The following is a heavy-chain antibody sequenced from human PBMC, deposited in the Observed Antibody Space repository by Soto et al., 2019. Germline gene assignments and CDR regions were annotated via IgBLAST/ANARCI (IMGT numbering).Heavy chain of an antibody. CDR1: GFPFDDYG. D-gene: IGHD4-17*01. CDR3: ARAPGFYGDFFDY. V-gene: IGHV3-20*03. CDR2: INRDGGST. Sequence: SLRLSFAAFGFPFDDYGMSWVRQAPGKGLEWVSGINRDGGSTGYADSVKGRFTVSRDNAKNSLYLQMNSLRADDTAFYYCARAPGFYGDFFDYWGQGTLVTVSS. J-gene: IGHJ4*02.